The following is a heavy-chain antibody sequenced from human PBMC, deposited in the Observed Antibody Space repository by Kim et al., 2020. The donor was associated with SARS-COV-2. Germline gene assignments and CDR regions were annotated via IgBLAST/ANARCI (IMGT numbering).Heavy chain of an antibody. Sequence: GGSLRLSCAASGFTFSDTWMSWVRQAPGKGLEWVGRSKSKADGWTTDYAAPVKGRFTISRDDSKTTLYLQMNSLNTEDTAVYYCTTLISAAGRGYWGQGT. CDR1: GFTFSDTW. D-gene: IGHD6-13*01. CDR3: TTLISAAGRGY. J-gene: IGHJ4*02. V-gene: IGHV3-15*01. CDR2: SKSKADGWTT.